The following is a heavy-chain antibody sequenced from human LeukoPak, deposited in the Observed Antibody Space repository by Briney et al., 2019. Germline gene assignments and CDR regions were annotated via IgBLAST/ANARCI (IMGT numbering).Heavy chain of an antibody. Sequence: ASVKVSCKASVYTFTSYGISWVRQAPGQGLEWMGWISAYNGNTNYAQKLQGRVTMTTDTSTSTAYMELRSLRADDTAVYYCAGGPHHNPFDYWGQGTLVTVSS. D-gene: IGHD1-14*01. CDR1: VYTFTSYG. CDR2: ISAYNGNT. J-gene: IGHJ4*02. CDR3: AGGPHHNPFDY. V-gene: IGHV1-18*01.